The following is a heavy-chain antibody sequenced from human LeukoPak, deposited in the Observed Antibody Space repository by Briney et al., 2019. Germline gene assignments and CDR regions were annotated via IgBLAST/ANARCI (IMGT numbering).Heavy chain of an antibody. J-gene: IGHJ3*02. Sequence: GASVKVSCKASGYTFTGYYMHWVRQAPGQGLEWMGWINPNSGGTNYAQKFQGRVTMTRDTSISTAYMELSRLRSDDTAVYYCARVRPVDFWSGYYAGGAFDIWGQGTMVTVSS. D-gene: IGHD3-3*01. CDR1: GYTFTGYY. CDR3: ARVRPVDFWSGYYAGGAFDI. CDR2: INPNSGGT. V-gene: IGHV1-2*02.